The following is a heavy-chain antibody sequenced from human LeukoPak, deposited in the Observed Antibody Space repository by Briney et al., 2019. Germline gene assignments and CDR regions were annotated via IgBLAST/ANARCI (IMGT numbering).Heavy chain of an antibody. Sequence: EASVKVSFKASGYTFTGYYMHWVRQAPGQGLEWMGWINPNSGGTNYAQKFQGRVTMTRDTSISTAYMELSRLRSDDTAVYYCARYSGYDPFDYWGQGTLVTVSP. D-gene: IGHD5-12*01. V-gene: IGHV1-2*02. CDR3: ARYSGYDPFDY. J-gene: IGHJ4*02. CDR1: GYTFTGYY. CDR2: INPNSGGT.